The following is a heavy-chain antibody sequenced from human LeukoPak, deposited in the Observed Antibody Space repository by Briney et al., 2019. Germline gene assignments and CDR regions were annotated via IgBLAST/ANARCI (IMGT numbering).Heavy chain of an antibody. CDR1: GYTFTDYY. J-gene: IGHJ4*02. Sequence: ASVKVSCKASGYTFTDYYMHWVRQAPGQGLEWMGWINPKSGGTNYAQKFQGRVTMTRDTSISTVYMELSSLTSDDTAVYYCARTYCAEDCSIRYFDYWGQGTLVTVSS. CDR2: INPKSGGT. CDR3: ARTYCAEDCSIRYFDY. D-gene: IGHD2-21*02. V-gene: IGHV1-2*02.